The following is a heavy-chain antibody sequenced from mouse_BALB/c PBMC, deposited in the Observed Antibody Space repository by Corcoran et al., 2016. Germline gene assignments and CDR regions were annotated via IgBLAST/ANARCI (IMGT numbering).Heavy chain of an antibody. J-gene: IGHJ1*01. CDR3: ARDRDWYFYV. Sequence: EVQLQQSGPELVKPGASVKMSCKASGYTFTDYYMKWMKQSLGKSLEWIGDVNPNNGDTNYDQKFKGKATLTVDKSSSTAYMQLNSLTSEDSAVYYCARDRDWYFYVWGAGTTVTVSS. V-gene: IGHV1-26*01. D-gene: IGHD2-14*01. CDR2: VNPNNGDT. CDR1: GYTFTDYY.